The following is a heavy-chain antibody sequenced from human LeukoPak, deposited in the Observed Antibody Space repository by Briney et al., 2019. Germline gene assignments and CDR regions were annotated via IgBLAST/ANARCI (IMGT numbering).Heavy chain of an antibody. Sequence: ASVKVSCKASGYTXTSXGXXXXRXXXXQGXXWMGWINAYNGNTNYAQKLQGIVTMTTDTSTSTAYMEVRSLRSDDTAVYYCARDLYGMDVSGQGTAVTVSS. CDR3: ARDLYGMDV. CDR2: INAYNGNT. CDR1: GYTXTSXG. V-gene: IGHV1-18*01. J-gene: IGHJ6*02.